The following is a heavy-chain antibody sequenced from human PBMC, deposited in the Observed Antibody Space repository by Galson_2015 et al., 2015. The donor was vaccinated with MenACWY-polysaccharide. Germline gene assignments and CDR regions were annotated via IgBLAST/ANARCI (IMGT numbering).Heavy chain of an antibody. CDR2: IKQDGSEK. CDR3: ASSGYYSGILEYFQH. J-gene: IGHJ1*01. D-gene: IGHD3-22*01. CDR1: GFTFSSYW. Sequence: SLRLSCAASGFTFSSYWMSWVRQAPGKGLEWVANIKQDGSEKYYVDSVKGRFTISRDNAKNSLYLQMNSLRAEDTAVYYCASSGYYSGILEYFQHWGQGTLVTVSS. V-gene: IGHV3-7*01.